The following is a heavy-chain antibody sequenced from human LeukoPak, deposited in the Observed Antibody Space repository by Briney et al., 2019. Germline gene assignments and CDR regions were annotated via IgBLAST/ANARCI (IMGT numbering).Heavy chain of an antibody. CDR1: GGTFSSYA. CDR2: IIPILGIA. V-gene: IGHV1-69*04. J-gene: IGHJ4*02. D-gene: IGHD5-12*01. CDR3: ARATPFRSGYDPDFDY. Sequence: SVKVSCKASGGTFSSYAISWVRQTPGQGLEWMGRIIPILGIANYAQKFQGRVTITADKSTSTAYMELSSLRSEDTAVYYCARATPFRSGYDPDFDYWGQGTLVTVSS.